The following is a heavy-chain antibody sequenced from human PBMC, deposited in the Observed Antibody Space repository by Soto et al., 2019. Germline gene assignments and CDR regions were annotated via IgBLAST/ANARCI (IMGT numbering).Heavy chain of an antibody. Sequence: EVQLVESGGGVARPGGSLRLSCAASGFTFEDHGMSWVRQAPGKGLEWLSDISWDGGTTVYADSVKGRFTVSRNNAKSSLYLQMNSLKPGDTAFYHGARRSGDQQVCDFWGQGTLVTVSS. J-gene: IGHJ4*02. CDR2: ISWDGGTT. V-gene: IGHV3-20*01. CDR1: GFTFEDHG. CDR3: ARRSGDQQVCDF. D-gene: IGHD3-10*01.